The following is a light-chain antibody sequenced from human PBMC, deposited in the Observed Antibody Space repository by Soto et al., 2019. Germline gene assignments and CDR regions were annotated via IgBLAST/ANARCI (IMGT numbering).Light chain of an antibody. CDR3: CSYAGSSTSYV. J-gene: IGLJ1*01. V-gene: IGLV2-23*02. CDR2: EVS. Sequence: QSELTXPASVSGAPGQSITISCTGTSIDVGSYNLVSWYQQHPGKAPKLMIYEVSKRPSGVSNRFSGSKSGNTASLTISGLQAEDEADYHCCSYAGSSTSYVFGTGTRSPA. CDR1: SIDVGSYNL.